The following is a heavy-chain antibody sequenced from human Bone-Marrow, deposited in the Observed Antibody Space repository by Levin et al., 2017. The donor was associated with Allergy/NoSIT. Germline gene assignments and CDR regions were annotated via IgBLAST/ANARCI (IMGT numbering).Heavy chain of an antibody. J-gene: IGHJ4*02. D-gene: IGHD3-9*01. V-gene: IGHV3-23*01. CDR2: ISGSGGST. CDR3: VKLPRRSWTRPDPDIDFDF. CDR1: GFTFSDYA. Sequence: GGSLRLSCAASGFTFSDYAMSWFRQAPGKGLEWVSGISGSGGSTHSADSVKGRFTISRDNSKNTIYLQMTSLSAEDTALYYCVKLPRRSWTRPDPDIDFDFWGQGTLVSVSS.